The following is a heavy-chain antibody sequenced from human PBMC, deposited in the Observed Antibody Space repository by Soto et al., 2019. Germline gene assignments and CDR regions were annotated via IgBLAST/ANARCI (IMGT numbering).Heavy chain of an antibody. CDR2: SSAYNGNT. D-gene: IGHD6-19*01. CDR3: ARRNTGYRSSWSWFDP. Sequence: ASVMVPFYASGYTFTSYGISWVRQAPGAGLEWMGWSSAYNGNTNYAQKLQGRVTMTTDTSTSTAYMELRSLRSDDTAVYYCARRNTGYRSSWSWFDPWGKGTLGTVSS. J-gene: IGHJ5*02. V-gene: IGHV1-18*01. CDR1: GYTFTSYG.